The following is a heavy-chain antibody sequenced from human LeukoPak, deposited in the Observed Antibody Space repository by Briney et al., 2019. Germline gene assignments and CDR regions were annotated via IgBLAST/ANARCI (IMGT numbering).Heavy chain of an antibody. J-gene: IGHJ4*02. D-gene: IGHD3-10*01. CDR3: AREFGFYGSGAPLFDY. CDR2: IYTSGST. CDR1: GGSISSYY. Sequence: PSETLSLTCTVSGGSISSYYWSWTRQPAGKGLEWIGRIYTSGSTNYNPSLKSRVTMSVDTSKNQFSLKLSSVTAADTAVYYCAREFGFYGSGAPLFDYWGQGTLVTVSS. V-gene: IGHV4-4*07.